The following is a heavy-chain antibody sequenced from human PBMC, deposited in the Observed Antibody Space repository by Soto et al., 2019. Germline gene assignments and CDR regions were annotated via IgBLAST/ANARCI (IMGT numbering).Heavy chain of an antibody. CDR2: SSGSGGST. V-gene: IGHV3-23*01. Sequence: EVQLLESGGGLVQPGGSLRLSCAASGFTFSSYAMSWVRQAPGKGLEWVSASSGSGGSTYYADSVKGGFTISRDNSKNTLYLQMNSLRAEYRAVYYCATTPLRFLEWLTPKYDYWGQGTLVTVSS. CDR3: ATTPLRFLEWLTPKYDY. J-gene: IGHJ4*02. CDR1: GFTFSSYA. D-gene: IGHD3-3*01.